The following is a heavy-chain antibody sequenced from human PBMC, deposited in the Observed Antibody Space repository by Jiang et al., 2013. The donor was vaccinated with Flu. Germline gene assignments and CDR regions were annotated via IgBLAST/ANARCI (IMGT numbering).Heavy chain of an antibody. J-gene: IGHJ4*02. Sequence: GWVRQVPGKGLEWVGESSILVTLIPRYSPSFQGQVTVSADKSISTAYLQWNSLKASDTAMYYCVRHVKCTNDLCYLDYWGQGTLVTVSS. CDR2: SILVTLIP. D-gene: IGHD2-8*01. CDR3: VRHVKCTNDLCYLDY. V-gene: IGHV5-51*01.